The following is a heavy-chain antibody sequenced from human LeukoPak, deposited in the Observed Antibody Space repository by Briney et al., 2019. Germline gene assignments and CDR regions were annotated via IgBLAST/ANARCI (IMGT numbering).Heavy chain of an antibody. V-gene: IGHV4-59*08. D-gene: IGHD3-10*01. Sequence: SETLSLTCTVSGGSISRYYWSWIRQPPGKGLEWIGYIYYSGSTNYNPSLKSRVTISVDTSKNQFSLKLSSVTAADTAVYYCARHAGVTMVRGVIHPKYFDYWGQGTLVTVSS. J-gene: IGHJ4*02. CDR3: ARHAGVTMVRGVIHPKYFDY. CDR1: GGSISRYY. CDR2: IYYSGST.